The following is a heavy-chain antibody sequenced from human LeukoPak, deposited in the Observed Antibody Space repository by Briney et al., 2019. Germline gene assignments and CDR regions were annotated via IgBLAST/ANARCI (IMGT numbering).Heavy chain of an antibody. CDR2: VSASSGDT. D-gene: IGHD2-8*01. V-gene: IGHV1-18*01. Sequence: GASVKVSCKASGYTFTTYGITWVRQAPGQGLEWRGWVSASSGDTVYAQSLQGRVTMTTDTSTSTPYMELPTLRSADTAVYYCARVWYASGNHLYFYYGLDVWGQGTTVTVSS. J-gene: IGHJ6*02. CDR1: GYTFTTYG. CDR3: ARVWYASGNHLYFYYGLDV.